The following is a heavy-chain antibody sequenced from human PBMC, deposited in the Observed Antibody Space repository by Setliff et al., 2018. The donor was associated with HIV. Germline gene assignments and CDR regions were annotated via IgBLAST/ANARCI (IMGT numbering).Heavy chain of an antibody. CDR1: GGSISSYY. D-gene: IGHD6-19*01. V-gene: IGHV4-59*12. CDR3: ARGVRDNSGWSSYYFDY. J-gene: IGHJ4*02. CDR2: IYYSGST. Sequence: SETLSLTCTVSGGSISSYYWSWIRQPPGKGLEWIGYIYYSGSTNYNPSLKSRVTISVDTSKNHFSLRLTSVTTADTAVYYCARGVRDNSGWSSYYFDYWGQGTLVTVSS.